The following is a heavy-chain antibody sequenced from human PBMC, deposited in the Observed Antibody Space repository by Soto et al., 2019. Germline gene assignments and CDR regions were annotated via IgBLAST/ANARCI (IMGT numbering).Heavy chain of an antibody. CDR3: ARDKAVLLWVGAYYYYYMYV. D-gene: IGHD2-15*01. V-gene: IGHV6-1*01. CDR1: GDSVSSNSAA. J-gene: IGHJ6*03. CDR2: TYYRSKWYN. Sequence: SQTLSLTCAISGDSVSSNSAAWNWIRQSPSRGLEWLGRTYYRSKWYNDYAVSVKSRITINPDTSKNQFSLQLNSVTPEDTAVYYCARDKAVLLWVGAYYYYYMYVRGQRTSVPVS.